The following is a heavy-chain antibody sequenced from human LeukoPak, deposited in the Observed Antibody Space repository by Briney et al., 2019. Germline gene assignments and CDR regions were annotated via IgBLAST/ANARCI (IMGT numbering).Heavy chain of an antibody. CDR3: ARDRHIVVVPAAIYYYYGMDV. V-gene: IGHV3-21*01. J-gene: IGHJ6*02. CDR1: GFTFSSYS. Sequence: GGSLRLSCAASGFTFSSYSMNWVRQAPGKGLEWVSSISSSSSYIYYADSVKGRFTISRDNAKNSLYLQMNSLRAEDTAVYYCARDRHIVVVPAAIYYYYGMDVWGQGTTVTVSS. CDR2: ISSSSSYI. D-gene: IGHD2-2*01.